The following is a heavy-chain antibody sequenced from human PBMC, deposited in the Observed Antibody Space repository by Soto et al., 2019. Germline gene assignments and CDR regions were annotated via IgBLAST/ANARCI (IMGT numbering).Heavy chain of an antibody. J-gene: IGHJ6*02. CDR2: INSDGTKT. D-gene: IGHD2-2*02. V-gene: IGHV3-64*02. Sequence: LRLSFVASGFTFSSYAMHWVRQAPGKGLEYVSAINSDGTKTYYSDSVKGRFTISRDDSKNTVYLQMGSLRTEDMAVYYCARGYCSGTNCYNGMDVWGRGTTVTVSS. CDR1: GFTFSSYA. CDR3: ARGYCSGTNCYNGMDV.